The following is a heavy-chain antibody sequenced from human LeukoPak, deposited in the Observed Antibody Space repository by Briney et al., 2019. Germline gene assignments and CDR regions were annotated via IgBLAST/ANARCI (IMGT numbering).Heavy chain of an antibody. V-gene: IGHV3-30-3*01. J-gene: IGHJ4*02. Sequence: GGSLRLSCAASGCTFSSYAMHWVRQAPGKGLEWVAVISYDGSNKYYADSVKGRFTISRDNSKNTLYLQMNSLRAEDTAVYYCAREGVVPALWGQGTLVTVSS. D-gene: IGHD2-2*01. CDR1: GCTFSSYA. CDR3: AREGVVPAL. CDR2: ISYDGSNK.